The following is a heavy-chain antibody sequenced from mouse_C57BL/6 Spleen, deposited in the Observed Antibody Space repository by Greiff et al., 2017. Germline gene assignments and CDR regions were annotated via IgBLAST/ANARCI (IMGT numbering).Heavy chain of an antibody. J-gene: IGHJ2*01. Sequence: VQLQQSGPELVKPGASVKISCKASGYTFTDYYMNWVKQSHGKSLEWIGDINPNNGGTSYNQKFKGKATLTVDKSSSTAYMELRSLTSEDSAVYYCAREHITTVVAKYYFDYWGQGTTLTVSS. CDR3: AREHITTVVAKYYFDY. CDR2: INPNNGGT. V-gene: IGHV1-26*01. CDR1: GYTFTDYY. D-gene: IGHD1-1*01.